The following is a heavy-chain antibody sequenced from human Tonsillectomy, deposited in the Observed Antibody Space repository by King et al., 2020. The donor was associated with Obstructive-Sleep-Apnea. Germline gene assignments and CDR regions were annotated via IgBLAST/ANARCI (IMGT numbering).Heavy chain of an antibody. V-gene: IGHV4-34*01. J-gene: IGHJ4*02. Sequence: VQLQQWGAGLLKPSEILSLTCAVYGGSFSGYYWSWIRQSPGKGLEWIGEIDHSGSTNYNPSLRSRVTISVDTSKNQFSLKLSSVTAADTAMYYCARAPYGSGSYYNIRWAYFDYWGQGTLVTVSS. D-gene: IGHD3-10*01. CDR1: GGSFSGYY. CDR3: ARAPYGSGSYYNIRWAYFDY. CDR2: IDHSGST.